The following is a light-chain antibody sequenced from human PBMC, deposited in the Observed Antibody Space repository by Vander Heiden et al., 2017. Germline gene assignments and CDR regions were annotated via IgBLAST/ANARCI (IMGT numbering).Light chain of an antibody. CDR1: QSVTNNF. V-gene: IGKV3-20*01. CDR2: GAS. J-gene: IGKJ2*01. Sequence: EIALTQSPGTLHFSPGERATLPCRASQSVTNNFLAWYQQKPGQAPRLLIYGASNRATGIPGRFSGSGSGTDFTLTISRLEPEDFAVYYCQQYGSSPYTFDQGTKLEIK. CDR3: QQYGSSPYT.